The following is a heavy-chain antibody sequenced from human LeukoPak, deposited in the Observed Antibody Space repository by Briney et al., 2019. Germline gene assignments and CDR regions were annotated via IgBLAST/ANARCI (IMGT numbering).Heavy chain of an antibody. CDR3: AREECSSTSCPPAFDI. Sequence: ASVKVSCKASGYTFTGYYMHWVRQAPGQGLEWMGWINPNSGGTNYAQKFQGWVTMTRDTSTSTAYMELSRLRSDDTAVYYCAREECSSTSCPPAFDIWGQGTMVTVSS. J-gene: IGHJ3*02. CDR1: GYTFTGYY. V-gene: IGHV1-2*04. CDR2: INPNSGGT. D-gene: IGHD2-2*01.